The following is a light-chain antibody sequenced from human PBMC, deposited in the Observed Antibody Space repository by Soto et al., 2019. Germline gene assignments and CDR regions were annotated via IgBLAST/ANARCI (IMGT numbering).Light chain of an antibody. Sequence: DIQMTQSPSSLSASAGDRVTITCRASQSISTYLTWYQQKPGKAPKVLIFDASRWQSGVASRFSGSGSGTDFTLTISSLQPEDSATYYCQQRYSAPWTFGQGTKVQVK. CDR1: QSISTY. CDR3: QQRYSAPWT. CDR2: DAS. V-gene: IGKV1-39*01. J-gene: IGKJ1*01.